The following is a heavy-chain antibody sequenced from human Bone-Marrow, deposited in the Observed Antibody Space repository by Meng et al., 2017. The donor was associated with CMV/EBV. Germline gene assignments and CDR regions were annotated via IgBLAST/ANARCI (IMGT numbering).Heavy chain of an antibody. CDR2: ISSSAGTI. J-gene: IGHJ4*02. CDR3: ARRLGH. Sequence: GESLKISCAASGFTFSNYEMNWVRQAPGKGLEWISYISSSAGTIYYADSVKGRFTISRDNAKNLLYLQMNSLRAEDTGVYYCARRLGHWGQGELVNVSS. V-gene: IGHV3-48*03. CDR1: GFTFSNYE.